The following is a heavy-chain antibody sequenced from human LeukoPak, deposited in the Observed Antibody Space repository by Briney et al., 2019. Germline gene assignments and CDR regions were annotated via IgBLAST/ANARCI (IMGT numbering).Heavy chain of an antibody. CDR3: ARESHEGATRAYNWFDP. D-gene: IGHD1-26*01. Sequence: GGSLRLSCAASGFTFSSHALHWVRQAPGKGLEWLGLISFDGNKQNYPASVKGRFTISRDNSKNTLYLQMNSLRPEDTALYYCARESHEGATRAYNWFDPWGQGTLVTVSS. V-gene: IGHV3-30*04. CDR1: GFTFSSHA. J-gene: IGHJ5*02. CDR2: ISFDGNKQ.